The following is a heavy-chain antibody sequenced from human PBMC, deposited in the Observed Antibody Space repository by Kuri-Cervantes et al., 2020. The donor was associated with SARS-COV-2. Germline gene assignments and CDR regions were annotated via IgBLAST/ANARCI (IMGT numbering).Heavy chain of an antibody. CDR3: ARDRVGVHDY. Sequence: GGSLRLSCVVSGFTFSNYGMHWVRQAPGKGLEWVAIMSYDGSNKYYADSVKGRFTISRDNSKNTLYLQMNSLRAEDTAVYYCARDRVGVHDYWGQGTLVTVSS. CDR1: GFTFSNYG. CDR2: MSYDGSNK. J-gene: IGHJ4*02. V-gene: IGHV3-30*03. D-gene: IGHD2-21*01.